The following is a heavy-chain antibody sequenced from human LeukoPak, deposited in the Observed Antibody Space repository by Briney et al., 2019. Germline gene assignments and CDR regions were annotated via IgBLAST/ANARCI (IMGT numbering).Heavy chain of an antibody. CDR1: GGTFSSYA. D-gene: IGHD2-15*01. CDR2: IIPIFGTA. J-gene: IGHJ4*02. Sequence: ASVKVSCKASGGTFSSYAISWVRQAPGQGLEWMGGIIPIFGTANYAQKFQGRVTITADKSTSTAYMELSSLRSEDTAVYYCASEGGYCSGGSCYLDYWGQGTLVTVSS. V-gene: IGHV1-69*06. CDR3: ASEGGYCSGGSCYLDY.